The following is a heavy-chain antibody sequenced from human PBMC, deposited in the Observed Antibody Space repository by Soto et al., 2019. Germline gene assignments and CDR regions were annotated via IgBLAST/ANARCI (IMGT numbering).Heavy chain of an antibody. CDR2: ISSTGRTI. CDR3: ARSYSSGWEFDY. CDR1: GFTFSNYY. Sequence: GGSLRLSCAASGFTFSNYYMSWIRQAPGKGLEWVSYISSTGRTIYYADSVKGRFTVSRDNAQNSLSLKLNSLRVEDTAVYYCARSYSSGWEFDYWGQGTQVTVSS. V-gene: IGHV3-11*01. J-gene: IGHJ4*02. D-gene: IGHD6-19*01.